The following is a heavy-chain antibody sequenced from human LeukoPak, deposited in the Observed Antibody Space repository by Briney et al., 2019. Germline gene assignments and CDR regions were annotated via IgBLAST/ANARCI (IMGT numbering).Heavy chain of an antibody. V-gene: IGHV3-21*05. CDR3: ARSVAGFDY. CDR2: ISSSSSYT. J-gene: IGHJ4*02. D-gene: IGHD6-19*01. Sequence: GGSLRLSCAASGFTFSSYAMHWVRQAPGKGLEWVSYISSSSSYTNYADSVKGRFTISRDNAKNSLYLQMNSLRAEDTAVYYCARSVAGFDYWGQGTLVTVSS. CDR1: GFTFSSYA.